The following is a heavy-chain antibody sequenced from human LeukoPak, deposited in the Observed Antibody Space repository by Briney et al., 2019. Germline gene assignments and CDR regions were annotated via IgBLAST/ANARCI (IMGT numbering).Heavy chain of an antibody. CDR3: ARVTNYYYYMDV. CDR1: GFSLTAFG. V-gene: IGHV3-21*01. J-gene: IGHJ6*03. Sequence: GGSLRLSCAVSGFSLTAFGMNWVRQAPGKGLEWVSSISSGSSSIYYADSMKGRFTISRDNAKNSLYLQMNSLRAEDTAVYYCARVTNYYYYMDVRGKGSSVTVSS. D-gene: IGHD4-11*01. CDR2: ISSGSSSI.